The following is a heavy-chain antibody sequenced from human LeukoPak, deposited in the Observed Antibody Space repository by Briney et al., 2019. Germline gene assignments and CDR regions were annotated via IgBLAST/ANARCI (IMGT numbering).Heavy chain of an antibody. V-gene: IGHV1-69*04. Sequence: ASVKVSCKASGGTFSSYAISWVRQAPGQGLEWMGRIIPILGIANYAQKFQGRVTITADKSTSTAYMELSSLRSEDTAVYYCARDRVAVADYLDYWGQGTLVTVSS. CDR1: GGTFSSYA. CDR2: IIPILGIA. J-gene: IGHJ4*02. CDR3: ARDRVAVADYLDY. D-gene: IGHD6-19*01.